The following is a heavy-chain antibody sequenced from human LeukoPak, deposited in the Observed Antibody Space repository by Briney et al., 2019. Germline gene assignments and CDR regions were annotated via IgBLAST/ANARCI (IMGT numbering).Heavy chain of an antibody. J-gene: IGHJ1*01. CDR2: IYSGGRT. CDR1: GFTVCGNY. CDR3: TMGATGEYFQY. V-gene: IGHV3-53*01. D-gene: IGHD3-16*01. Sequence: GGSLRLSSAASGFTVCGNYMTWVRPAPGTGVGWVSVIYSGGRTYYADSVPGRFTISRHNSKHTLYLQMNRLRVEDTALHYFTMGATGEYFQYWGQGTLVTVSS.